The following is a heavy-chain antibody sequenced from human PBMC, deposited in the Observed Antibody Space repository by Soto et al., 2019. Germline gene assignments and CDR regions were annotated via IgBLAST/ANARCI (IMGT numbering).Heavy chain of an antibody. D-gene: IGHD3-10*01. CDR1: GCCMSSGGYS. CDR3: AHGRGSSSYPYFDY. J-gene: IGHJ4*02. CDR2: IYHSGST. V-gene: IGHV4-30-2*01. Sequence: RLPLTCSVSGCCMSSGGYSCSWLRQPPGKGLAWIGYIYHSGSTYYNPSLKSRVTISVDRSKNQFSLKLSSVTAEDTAVYYCAHGRGSSSYPYFDYRGQGTLGTVSS.